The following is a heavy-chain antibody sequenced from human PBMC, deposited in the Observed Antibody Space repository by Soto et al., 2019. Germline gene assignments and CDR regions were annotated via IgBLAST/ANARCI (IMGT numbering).Heavy chain of an antibody. V-gene: IGHV3-23*01. CDR2: IGGGGGGT. CDR3: AKDAPGSGWLSDY. CDR1: GLTFSIYA. J-gene: IGHJ4*02. D-gene: IGHD3-22*01. Sequence: PVWSLRLSCAASGLTFSIYAMSWFRQDPGKGLEWVSTIGGGGGGTSYADFVRVRFTISRDNSKNTLYLQMNSLRAEDTAVYYCAKDAPGSGWLSDYWGLGTLVTVSS.